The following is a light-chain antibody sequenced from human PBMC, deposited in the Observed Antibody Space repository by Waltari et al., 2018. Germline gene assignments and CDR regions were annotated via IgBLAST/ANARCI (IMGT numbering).Light chain of an antibody. CDR3: SSYTNTGTRV. CDR1: SSAVGGYTY. Sequence: QSALTQPASVSGSPGQSITISCTGTSSAVGGYTYVSWYQQHPGKAPKLMIYDVSNRASGVSNRFSGSKSGNTASLTISGLQAEDEADFYCSSYTNTGTRVFGGGTKLTVL. V-gene: IGLV2-14*03. CDR2: DVS. J-gene: IGLJ3*02.